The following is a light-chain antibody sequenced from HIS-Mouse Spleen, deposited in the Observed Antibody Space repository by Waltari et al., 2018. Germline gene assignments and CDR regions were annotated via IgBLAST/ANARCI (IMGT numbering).Light chain of an antibody. CDR1: SRDVGGSNY. J-gene: IGLJ1*01. Sequence: QSALTQPPSASGSPGQSVTISCTGTSRDVGGSNYCSWYQQHPGKAPKLMIYEVSKRPSGVPDRFSGSKSGNTASLTVSGLQAEDEADYYCSSYAGSNIYVFGTGTKVTVL. V-gene: IGLV2-8*01. CDR3: SSYAGSNIYV. CDR2: EVS.